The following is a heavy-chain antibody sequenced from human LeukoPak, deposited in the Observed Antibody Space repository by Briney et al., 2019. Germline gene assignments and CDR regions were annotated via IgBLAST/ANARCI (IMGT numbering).Heavy chain of an antibody. CDR2: INHSGST. Sequence: SETLSPTCAVYGGSFSGYYWSWIRQPPGKGLEWIGEINHSGSTNYNPSLKSRVTISVDTSKNQFSLKLSSVTAADTAVYYCARRLMTTVTTARRSGWYFDLWGRGTLVTVSS. V-gene: IGHV4-34*01. CDR3: ARRLMTTVTTARRSGWYFDL. D-gene: IGHD4-17*01. CDR1: GGSFSGYY. J-gene: IGHJ2*01.